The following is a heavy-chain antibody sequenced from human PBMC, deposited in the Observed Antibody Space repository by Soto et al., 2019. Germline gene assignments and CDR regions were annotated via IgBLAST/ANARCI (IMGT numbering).Heavy chain of an antibody. V-gene: IGHV4-59*11. D-gene: IGHD3-10*01. Sequence: SETLSLTCTVSGASINTHYWSWIRQPPGKGLEWIGQVFYSGGTNYNRSFKSRATISIDKSTKQFSLKLTAVTPADTPVYSCPRSFMVPVDVFDYWGQGTLVTVSS. CDR2: VFYSGGT. CDR1: GASINTHY. J-gene: IGHJ4*02. CDR3: PRSFMVPVDVFDY.